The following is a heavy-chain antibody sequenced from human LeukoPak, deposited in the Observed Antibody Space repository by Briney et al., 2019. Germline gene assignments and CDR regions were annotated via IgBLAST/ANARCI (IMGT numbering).Heavy chain of an antibody. CDR3: AKGPLRGTAAAIDY. CDR1: GFTFNNYG. Sequence: GKSLRLSCAASGFTFNNYGMHWVREAPGKGLEWVAVISYDGRNIHYPDSVKGRFTISRDISTDTLWLQMDSLRTEDTAVYYCAKGPLRGTAAAIDYWGQGTLVTVSS. D-gene: IGHD2-2*01. V-gene: IGHV3-30*18. CDR2: ISYDGRNI. J-gene: IGHJ4*02.